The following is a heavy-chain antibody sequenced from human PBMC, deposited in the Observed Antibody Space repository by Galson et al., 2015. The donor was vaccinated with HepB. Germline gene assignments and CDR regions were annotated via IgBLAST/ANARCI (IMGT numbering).Heavy chain of an antibody. V-gene: IGHV3-21*01. CDR2: ISSSSGYI. D-gene: IGHD3-9*01. CDR3: ARDYDILTGSSSTLGHTNYYYYYGMDV. Sequence: SLRLSCAASGFTFSSYSMNWVRQAPGKGLEWVSSISSSSGYIYYADSVKGRFTISRDNAKNSLYLQMNSLRAEDTAVYYCARDYDILTGSSSTLGHTNYYYYYGMDVWGQGTMVTVSS. J-gene: IGHJ6*02. CDR1: GFTFSSYS.